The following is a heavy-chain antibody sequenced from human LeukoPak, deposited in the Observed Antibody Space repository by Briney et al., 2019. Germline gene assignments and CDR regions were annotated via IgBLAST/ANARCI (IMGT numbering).Heavy chain of an antibody. D-gene: IGHD3-22*01. CDR1: GYTLTELS. CDR2: FDPEDGET. Sequence: ASVKVSCKVSGYTLTELSMHWVRQTPGKGLEWMGGFDPEDGETIYAQKFQGRVTMTEDTSTDTAYMELSSLRSEDTAVYYCATSVTMMGNWFDPWGQGTLVTVSS. CDR3: ATSVTMMGNWFDP. V-gene: IGHV1-24*01. J-gene: IGHJ5*02.